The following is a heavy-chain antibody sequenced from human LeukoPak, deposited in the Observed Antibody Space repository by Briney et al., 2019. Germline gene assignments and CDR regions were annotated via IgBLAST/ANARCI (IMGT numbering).Heavy chain of an antibody. J-gene: IGHJ5*02. Sequence: PSETLSLTCTVSGGSISSSSYYWGWIRQPPGKGLEWIGSIYYSGSTYYNPSLKSRVTISVDTSKNQFSLKLSSVTAADTAVYYCARGRDILTGYPRFDPWGQGTLVTVSS. V-gene: IGHV4-39*01. D-gene: IGHD3-9*01. CDR3: ARGRDILTGYPRFDP. CDR1: GGSISSSSYY. CDR2: IYYSGST.